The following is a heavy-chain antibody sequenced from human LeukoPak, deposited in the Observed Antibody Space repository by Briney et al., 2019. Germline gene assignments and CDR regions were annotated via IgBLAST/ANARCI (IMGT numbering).Heavy chain of an antibody. V-gene: IGHV1-3*01. CDR1: GYTFTSYA. CDR2: INAGNGNT. CDR3: ARALGVATIEDGMDV. J-gene: IGHJ6*02. Sequence: ASVKVSCKASGYTFTSYAMHWVRQAPGQRLEWMGWINAGNGNTKYSQKFQGRVTITRDTSASTAYMELSSLRSEDTAVYYCARALGVATIEDGMDVWGQGTTVTVSS. D-gene: IGHD5-12*01.